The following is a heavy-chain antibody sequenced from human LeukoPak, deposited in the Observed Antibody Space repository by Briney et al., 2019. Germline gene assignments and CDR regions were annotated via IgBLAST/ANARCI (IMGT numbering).Heavy chain of an antibody. CDR1: GGSISSNRYY. V-gene: IGHV4-39*01. CDR2: IYYSGST. CDR3: ASLDHDYARIGYGSFFDY. J-gene: IGHJ4*02. D-gene: IGHD3-22*01. Sequence: PSETLSLTCNVSGGSISSNRYYWGWIRQPPGKGLEWIGNIYYSGSTYYNPSLKSRVTISVDTSKSQFSLRLSSVTAADTAVYYCASLDHDYARIGYGSFFDYWGQGTLVTVSS.